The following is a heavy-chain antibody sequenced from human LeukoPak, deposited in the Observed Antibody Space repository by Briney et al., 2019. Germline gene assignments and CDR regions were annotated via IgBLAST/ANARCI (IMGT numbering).Heavy chain of an antibody. D-gene: IGHD6-13*01. V-gene: IGHV4-34*01. CDR1: GGSFSGYY. CDR2: INHSGST. J-gene: IGHJ5*02. Sequence: SETLSLTCAVYGGSFSGYYWSWLHQPPGKGLEWIGEINHSGSTNYNPSLKSRVTISVDTSKNQFSLKLSSVTAADTAVYYCARGKAAAGEYNWFDPWGQGTLVTVSS. CDR3: ARGKAAAGEYNWFDP.